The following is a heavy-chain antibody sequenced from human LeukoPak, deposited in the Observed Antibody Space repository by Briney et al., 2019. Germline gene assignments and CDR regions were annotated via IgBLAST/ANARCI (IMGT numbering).Heavy chain of an antibody. CDR1: GYTFTGYY. CDR3: ARVGYDILAGYFYYYYYYMDV. V-gene: IGHV1-8*03. J-gene: IGHJ6*03. CDR2: MNPNSGNT. Sequence: ASVKVSCKASGYTFTGYYMHWVRQAPGQGLEWMGWMNPNSGNTGYAQKFQGRVTITRNTSISTAYMELSSLRSEDTAVYYCARVGYDILAGYFYYYYYYMDVWGKGTTVTVSS. D-gene: IGHD3-9*01.